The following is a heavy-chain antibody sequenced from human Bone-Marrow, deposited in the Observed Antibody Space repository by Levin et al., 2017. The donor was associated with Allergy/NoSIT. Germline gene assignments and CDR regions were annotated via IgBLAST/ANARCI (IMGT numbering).Heavy chain of an antibody. J-gene: IGHJ4*02. D-gene: IGHD3-10*01. Sequence: NPSETLSLTCAVSGGSISSSHWWSWVRQPPGKGLEWIGEIYHSGSTNYNPSLKSRVTISADKSKNQLSLKLSSVTAADTAVYYCARSGAFGEFYFHYWGPGTLVTVSS. CDR3: ARSGAFGEFYFHY. V-gene: IGHV4-4*02. CDR1: GGSISSSHW. CDR2: IYHSGST.